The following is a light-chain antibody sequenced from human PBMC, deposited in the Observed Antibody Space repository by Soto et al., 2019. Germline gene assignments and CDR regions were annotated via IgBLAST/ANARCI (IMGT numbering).Light chain of an antibody. Sequence: QSALTQPASVSGSPGQSITISCTGTSSDVGGFNYVSWYQQHPGKAPKLMIYDVTNRPSGVSYRFSGSKSGNTASLTISRLPAEDEADYYCNSYPSSSTYVFGTGTKVTVL. CDR2: DVT. CDR3: NSYPSSSTYV. J-gene: IGLJ1*01. CDR1: SSDVGGFNY. V-gene: IGLV2-14*03.